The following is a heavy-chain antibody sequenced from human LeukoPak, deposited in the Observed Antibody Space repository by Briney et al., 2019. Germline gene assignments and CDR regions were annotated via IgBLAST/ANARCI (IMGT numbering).Heavy chain of an antibody. CDR2: ISGSGGST. V-gene: IGHV3-23*01. CDR1: GFTFSSYA. CDR3: AKIDSSGWSFGAFDI. Sequence: GGSLRLPCAASGFTFSSYAMSWVRQAPGKGLEWVSAISGSGGSTYYADSVKGRFTISRDNSKNTLYLQMNSLRAEDTAVYYCAKIDSSGWSFGAFDIWGQGTMVTVSS. J-gene: IGHJ3*02. D-gene: IGHD6-19*01.